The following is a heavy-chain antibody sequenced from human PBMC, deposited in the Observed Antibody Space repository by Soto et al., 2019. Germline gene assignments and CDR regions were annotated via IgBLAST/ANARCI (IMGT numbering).Heavy chain of an antibody. Sequence: VGSLRRSCAASGFTFSSYGMHWVRQSPGKGLEWVAVISYDGSNKYYADSVKSRFTISRDNSKNTLYLQMNSLRAEDTAVYYCAKDLRVIGAPGSSYYGMDGWGQGTTGTGAS. J-gene: IGHJ6*02. CDR2: ISYDGSNK. V-gene: IGHV3-30*18. D-gene: IGHD2-15*01. CDR3: AKDLRVIGAPGSSYYGMDG. CDR1: GFTFSSYG.